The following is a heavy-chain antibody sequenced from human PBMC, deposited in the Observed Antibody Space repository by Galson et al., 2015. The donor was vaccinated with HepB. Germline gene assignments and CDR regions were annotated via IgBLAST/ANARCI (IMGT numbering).Heavy chain of an antibody. J-gene: IGHJ4*02. Sequence: ETLSLTCTVSGGSIFSYYWSWIRQPPGRGLEWIGYIYYGGGTNSNPSLKSRVSISVDTPKNQFSLKLRSVTAADTAVYYCAKNYFDSSGFYYGAYDFWGQGALVTVSS. D-gene: IGHD3-22*01. CDR2: IYYGGGT. V-gene: IGHV4-59*08. CDR1: GGSIFSYY. CDR3: AKNYFDSSGFYYGAYDF.